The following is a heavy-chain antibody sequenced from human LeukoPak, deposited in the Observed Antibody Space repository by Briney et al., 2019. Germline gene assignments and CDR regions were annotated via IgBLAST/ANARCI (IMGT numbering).Heavy chain of an antibody. D-gene: IGHD1-7*01. V-gene: IGHV4-31*03. J-gene: IGHJ4*02. Sequence: SSETLSLTCTVSGGSISSGGYYWSWIRQHPGKGLEWIGYIYYSGSTYYNPSLKSRVTISVDTSKNQFSLKLSSVTAADTAVYYCARKQTGTMYDVWGQGTQVTVSS. CDR1: GGSISSGGYY. CDR2: IYYSGST. CDR3: ARKQTGTMYDV.